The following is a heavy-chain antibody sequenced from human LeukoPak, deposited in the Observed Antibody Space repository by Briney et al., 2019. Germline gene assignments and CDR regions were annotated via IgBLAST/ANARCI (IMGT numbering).Heavy chain of an antibody. D-gene: IGHD1-26*01. CDR2: ISYDGTKK. J-gene: IGHJ4*02. V-gene: IGHV3-30*18. CDR3: AKEPSRGSYYADHY. Sequence: GGSLRLSCAASEFTFSSYGMHWVRQAPGKGLEWVAVISYDGTKKHYADSVKGRFTISRDNSKNTLYLQMNSLRAEDTAVYYCAKEPSRGSYYADHYWGQGTLVTVSS. CDR1: EFTFSSYG.